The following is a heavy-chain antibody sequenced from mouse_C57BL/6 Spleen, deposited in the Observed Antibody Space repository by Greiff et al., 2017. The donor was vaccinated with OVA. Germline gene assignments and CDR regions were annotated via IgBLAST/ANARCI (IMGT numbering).Heavy chain of an antibody. V-gene: IGHV2-3*01. CDR3: AKFITKWYYFDY. J-gene: IGHJ2*01. CDR1: GFSLTSYG. Sequence: QVQLKESGPGLVAPSQSLTITCTVSGFSLTSYGVSWVGQPPGKGLEWLGVIWGDGSTNYHSALISRLTISKDNSKSQVVLKQNSLQADDTATYYCAKFITKWYYFDYWGQGTTLTVSS. D-gene: IGHD1-1*01. CDR2: IWGDGST.